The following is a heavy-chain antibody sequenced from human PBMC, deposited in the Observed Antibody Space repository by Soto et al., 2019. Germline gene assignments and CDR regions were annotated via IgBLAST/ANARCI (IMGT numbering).Heavy chain of an antibody. V-gene: IGHV3-21*01. CDR2: ISTSGSSV. CDR1: GFTFNTYN. Sequence: VQLVESGGGVVQPGRSLRLSCAASGFTFNTYNMNWVRQAPGKGLEWVSSISTSGSSVHYGDSVKGRFTISRDNAENSLYLQMNSLRAEDTAVYYCARGNYGAGSNQYWYFDLWGRGTLVTVSS. CDR3: ARGNYGAGSNQYWYFDL. J-gene: IGHJ2*01. D-gene: IGHD3-10*01.